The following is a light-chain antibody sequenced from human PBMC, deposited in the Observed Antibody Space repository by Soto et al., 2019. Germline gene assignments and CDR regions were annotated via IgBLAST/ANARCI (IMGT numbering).Light chain of an antibody. J-gene: IGLJ2*01. CDR1: TSNIGSNY. CDR2: RNN. V-gene: IGLV1-47*01. Sequence: QSVLTQPPSASGTPGQGVTISCSGSTSNIGSNYVYWYQQLPGTAPKLLIYRNNQRPSGVPDRFSGSKSGTSASLAISGLRSDDEADYYCCSYAGRYTVVFGGGTKLTVL. CDR3: CSYAGRYTVV.